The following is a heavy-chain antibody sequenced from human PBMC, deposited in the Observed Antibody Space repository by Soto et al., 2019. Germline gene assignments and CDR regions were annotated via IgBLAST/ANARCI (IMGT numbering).Heavy chain of an antibody. CDR1: GYSFAGYW. CDR2: IDPSDSQT. CDR3: ARQIYDSDTGPNFQYYFDS. D-gene: IGHD3-22*01. Sequence: GESLKISCMGSGYSFAGYWITWVRQKPGKGLEWMGRIDPSDSQTYYSPSFRGHVTISVTKSITTVFLQWSSLGASDTAMYYCARQIYDSDTGPNFQYYFDSWGQGTPVTVSS. J-gene: IGHJ4*02. V-gene: IGHV5-10-1*01.